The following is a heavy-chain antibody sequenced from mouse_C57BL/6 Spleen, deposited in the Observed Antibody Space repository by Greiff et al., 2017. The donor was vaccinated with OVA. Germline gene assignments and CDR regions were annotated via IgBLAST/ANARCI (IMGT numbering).Heavy chain of an antibody. D-gene: IGHD1-1*01. CDR1: GYTFTSYW. Sequence: QVQLQQPGAELVKPGASVKLSCKASGYTFTSYWMPWVKQRPGQGLEWIGAIDPSDSYTNYNQKFKGKATLTVDTSSSTAYMQLSSLTSEDSAVYYCARSGSSSVDYWGQGTTLTVSS. CDR2: IDPSDSYT. CDR3: ARSGSSSVDY. J-gene: IGHJ2*01. V-gene: IGHV1-50*01.